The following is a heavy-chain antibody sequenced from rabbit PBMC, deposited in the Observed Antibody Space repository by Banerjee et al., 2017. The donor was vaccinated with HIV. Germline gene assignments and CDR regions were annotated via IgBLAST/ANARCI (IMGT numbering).Heavy chain of an antibody. CDR1: GFPFSISYY. V-gene: IGHV1S7*01. CDR2: IYPDYGST. Sequence: QLVESGGGLVTLGGSLKLSCTASGFPFSISYYMYWVRQAPGKGLEWLAYIYPDYGSTDYASWVNGRSTISLDNAQNTVFLQMTSLTAADTATYFCARWSESDFYGNLWGPGTLVT. D-gene: IGHD2-1*01. J-gene: IGHJ4*01. CDR3: ARWSESDFYGNL.